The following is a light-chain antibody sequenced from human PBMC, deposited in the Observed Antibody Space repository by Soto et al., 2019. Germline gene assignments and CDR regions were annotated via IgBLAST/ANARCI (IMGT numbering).Light chain of an antibody. CDR3: TSYTTTGTYV. Sequence: QSVLTQPASVSGSPGQSITISCTGASSDLGDYNYVSWYQQHPGKAPKLMIYDVSSRPSGVSDRFSGSKSGSTASLTISGLQAEDEADYYCTSYTTTGTYVFATGTKVTVL. CDR2: DVS. CDR1: SSDLGDYNY. V-gene: IGLV2-14*03. J-gene: IGLJ1*01.